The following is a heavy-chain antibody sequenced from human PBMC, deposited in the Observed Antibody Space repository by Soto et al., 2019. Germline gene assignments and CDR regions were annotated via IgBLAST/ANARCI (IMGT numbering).Heavy chain of an antibody. CDR3: ARAMGDWGTYYYYYGFDV. CDR1: GGSMRGSTSNCN. CDR2: IYYSGAT. Sequence: SVTLCIRCSVAGGSMRGSTSNCNRSWIRQSPGKGLEWIGSIYYSGATNYNPSLESRLTISVDTSKNQFSLNLSSVTAADSAVYYCARAMGDWGTYYYYYGFDVWGQGTTVTVSS. V-gene: IGHV4-61*01. J-gene: IGHJ6*02. D-gene: IGHD3-16*01.